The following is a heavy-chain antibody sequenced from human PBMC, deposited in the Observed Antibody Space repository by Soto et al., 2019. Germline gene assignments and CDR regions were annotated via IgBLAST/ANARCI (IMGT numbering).Heavy chain of an antibody. V-gene: IGHV1-46*03. D-gene: IGHD3-22*01. CDR2: INPSGGST. CDR1: GFTFTSSA. CDR3: ARGPVGGYYDSSGYLTNFDY. J-gene: IGHJ4*02. Sequence: ASVKVSCKASGFTFTSSAVQWVRQARGQRLEWMGIINPSGGSTSYAQKFQGRVTMTRDTSTSTVYMELSSLRSEDTAVYYCARGPVGGYYDSSGYLTNFDYWGQGTLVTVSS.